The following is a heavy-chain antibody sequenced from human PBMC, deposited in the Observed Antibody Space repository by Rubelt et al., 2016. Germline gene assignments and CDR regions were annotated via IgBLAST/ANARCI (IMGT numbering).Heavy chain of an antibody. Sequence: QLQLQESGPGLVKPSETLSLTCTVSGGSISSYYWSWIRQPPGKGLEWIGYIYYSGSTNYNPSLKSRVTISVDTSKNKFSRRLSSVTAADTAVYYCARLKAVRIETVDSWGQGTLVTVSS. D-gene: IGHD3-10*01. CDR2: IYYSGST. V-gene: IGHV4-59*12. J-gene: IGHJ4*02. CDR3: ARLKAVRIETVDS. CDR1: GGSISSYY.